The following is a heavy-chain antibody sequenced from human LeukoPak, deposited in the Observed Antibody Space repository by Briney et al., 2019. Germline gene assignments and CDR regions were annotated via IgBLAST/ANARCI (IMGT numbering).Heavy chain of an antibody. Sequence: GGSLRLSCAASGFTFSSYAMSWVRQAPGKGLEWVSAISGSGGSTYYADSVKGRFTISRDNSKNTLYLQMNSLRAEDTAVYYCAKVSRCDFWRGCGMDLWGQGTTVSVFS. CDR1: GFTFSSYA. J-gene: IGHJ6*02. V-gene: IGHV3-23*01. D-gene: IGHD3-3*01. CDR3: AKVSRCDFWRGCGMDL. CDR2: ISGSGGST.